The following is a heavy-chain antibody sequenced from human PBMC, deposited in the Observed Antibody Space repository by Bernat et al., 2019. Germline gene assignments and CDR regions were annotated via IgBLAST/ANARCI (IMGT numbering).Heavy chain of an antibody. CDR1: GFTFSNYN. D-gene: IGHD2-21*01. CDR3: AKYCGSGTYGLDY. J-gene: IGHJ4*02. V-gene: IGHV3-74*01. Sequence: EVQLVESGGGLVQPGGSLRLSCAASGFTFSNYNIHWVRQAPGKGLVWVSRINGDGSSTTYADSVKGRFTISRDNAKNTLYLQMNSLRADDTAVYYCAKYCGSGTYGLDYWGQGTLVTVSS. CDR2: INGDGSST.